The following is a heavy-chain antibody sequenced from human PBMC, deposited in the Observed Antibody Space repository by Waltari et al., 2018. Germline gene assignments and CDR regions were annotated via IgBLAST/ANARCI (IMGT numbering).Heavy chain of an antibody. Sequence: QLQLQESGPGLVKPSETLSLTCTVSGGSISSSSYYWGWIRQPPGKGLEWIGSIYYSGSPYYHPSLKSRVTISVDTSKNQFALKLSSVTAADTAVYYCAARDSSWLSDYWGQGTLVTVSS. CDR1: GGSISSSSYY. V-gene: IGHV4-39*01. J-gene: IGHJ4*02. D-gene: IGHD6-13*01. CDR3: AARDSSWLSDY. CDR2: IYYSGSP.